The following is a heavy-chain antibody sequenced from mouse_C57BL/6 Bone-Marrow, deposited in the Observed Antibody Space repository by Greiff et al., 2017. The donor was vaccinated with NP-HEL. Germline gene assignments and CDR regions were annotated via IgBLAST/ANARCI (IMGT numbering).Heavy chain of an antibody. CDR2: ISYDGSN. J-gene: IGHJ1*03. D-gene: IGHD1-1*01. CDR3: ARGDYGSSYVWYFDV. V-gene: IGHV3-6*01. Sequence: EVQLQQSGPGLVKPSHSLSLTCSVTGYSITSGYYWNWIRQFPGNKLEWMGYISYDGSNNYNPSLKNRISITRDTSKNQFFLKLNSVTTEDTATYYCARGDYGSSYVWYFDVWGTGTTVTVSS. CDR1: GYSITSGYY.